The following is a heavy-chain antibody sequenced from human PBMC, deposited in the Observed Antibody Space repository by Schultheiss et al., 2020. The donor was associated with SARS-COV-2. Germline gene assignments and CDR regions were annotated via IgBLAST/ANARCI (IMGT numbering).Heavy chain of an antibody. D-gene: IGHD6-13*01. V-gene: IGHV4-4*02. CDR1: GGSISTNNW. Sequence: SETLSLTCAVSGGSISTNNWWSWVRQPPGKGLEWIGSLYHSGSTYYNPSLKSRVTMSIHTSKNQFSLKLSSVTAADTAVYYCARGRKKLVGYYYYGMDVWGQGTTVTVSS. CDR2: LYHSGST. J-gene: IGHJ6*02. CDR3: ARGRKKLVGYYYYGMDV.